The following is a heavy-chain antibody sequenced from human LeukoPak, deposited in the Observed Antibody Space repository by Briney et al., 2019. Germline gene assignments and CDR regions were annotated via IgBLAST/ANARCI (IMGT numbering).Heavy chain of an antibody. D-gene: IGHD2-2*01. CDR2: ISGAGGST. Sequence: HPGGSLRLSCAASGFTFSNYAMSWVRQAPGKGLEWVSDISGAGGSTDYADSVKGRFTVSRDSSKNTQYLQMNSLRAEDTAVYYCAKSRESYWVPEFDYWGQGTLVTVSS. CDR1: GFTFSNYA. CDR3: AKSRESYWVPEFDY. V-gene: IGHV3-23*01. J-gene: IGHJ4*02.